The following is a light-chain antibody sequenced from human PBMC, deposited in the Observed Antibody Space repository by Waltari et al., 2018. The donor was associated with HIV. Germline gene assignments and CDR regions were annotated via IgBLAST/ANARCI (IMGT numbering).Light chain of an antibody. V-gene: IGKV4-1*01. CDR1: QSVVYSSDNENY. Sequence: DIVMTQSPESLAVALGERAPINCKPSQSVVYSSDNENYLAWYQQKPRQPPKLLMYWASHRGSGVPDRFSGSGSGTNFTLSISNVEAEDVAIYYCQQYRKTPWTFGQGTKLEVK. J-gene: IGKJ1*01. CDR3: QQYRKTPWT. CDR2: WAS.